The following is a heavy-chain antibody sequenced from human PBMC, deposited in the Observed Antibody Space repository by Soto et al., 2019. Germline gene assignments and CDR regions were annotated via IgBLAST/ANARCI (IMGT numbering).Heavy chain of an antibody. J-gene: IGHJ3*01. V-gene: IGHV3-9*01. D-gene: IGHD3-16*01. CDR2: ISWNSGDI. CDR3: STGLRGMRLRSVVAYVN. CDR1: GLTLDNYA. Sequence: SLRLACSASGLTLDNYAMHWVRQEPGEGLEWVSSISWNSGDIAYSDSLKGRFTISRDNAKKYLYLGMSCLIVDDTALYVGSTGLRGMRLRSVVAYVNWGPGTMVTVSS.